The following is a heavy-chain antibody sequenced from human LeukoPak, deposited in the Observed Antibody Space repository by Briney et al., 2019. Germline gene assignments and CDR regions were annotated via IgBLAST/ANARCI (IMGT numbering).Heavy chain of an antibody. Sequence: TSETLSLTCTVSGGSISSSSYYWGWIRQPPGKGLECIGSIYYSGSTYYNPSLKSRVTISVDTSKNQFSLKLSSVTAADTAVYYCAKEGRYYFDYRGQGTLVTVSS. CDR3: AKEGRYYFDY. CDR2: IYYSGST. V-gene: IGHV4-39*07. J-gene: IGHJ4*02. CDR1: GGSISSSSYY.